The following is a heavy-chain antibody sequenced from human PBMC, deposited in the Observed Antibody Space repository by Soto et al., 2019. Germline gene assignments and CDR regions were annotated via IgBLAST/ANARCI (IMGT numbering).Heavy chain of an antibody. CDR2: IYYSGST. Sequence: SETLSLTCTVSGGSISSYYWSWIRQPPGKGLEWIGYIYYSGSTNYNPSLKSRVTISVDTSKNQFSLKLSSVTAADTAVYYCGRINIVVVPAANRHEYYYYYMDVWGKGTTVTVSS. V-gene: IGHV4-59*08. J-gene: IGHJ6*03. D-gene: IGHD2-2*01. CDR3: GRINIVVVPAANRHEYYYYYMDV. CDR1: GGSISSYY.